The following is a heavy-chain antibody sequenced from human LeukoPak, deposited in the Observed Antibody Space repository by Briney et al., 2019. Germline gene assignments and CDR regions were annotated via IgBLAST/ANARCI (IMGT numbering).Heavy chain of an antibody. Sequence: SETLSLTCTVSGGSISSYYWSWIRQPAGKGLEWIGRIYTSGSTNYNPSLKSRVTMSVGTSKNQFSLKLSSVTAADTAVYYCARVGGLLWFGELTPNYYYGLDVWGQGTTVTVSS. V-gene: IGHV4-4*07. D-gene: IGHD3-10*01. CDR2: IYTSGST. J-gene: IGHJ6*02. CDR3: ARVGGLLWFGELTPNYYYGLDV. CDR1: GGSISSYY.